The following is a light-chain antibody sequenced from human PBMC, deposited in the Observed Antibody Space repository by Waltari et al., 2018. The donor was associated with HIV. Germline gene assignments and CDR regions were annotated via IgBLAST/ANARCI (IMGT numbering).Light chain of an antibody. CDR3: AAWDDSRNAHVV. Sequence: QSVLTQPPSASGTPGQRVTISCSGSNPNLGSNSVNWYQQLPGTAPKRLIYSSNQRPLGVPDRFSGSKSGTSASLAISGLQSEDEADYYCAAWDDSRNAHVVFGGGTKLTVL. J-gene: IGLJ2*01. V-gene: IGLV1-44*01. CDR2: SSN. CDR1: NPNLGSNS.